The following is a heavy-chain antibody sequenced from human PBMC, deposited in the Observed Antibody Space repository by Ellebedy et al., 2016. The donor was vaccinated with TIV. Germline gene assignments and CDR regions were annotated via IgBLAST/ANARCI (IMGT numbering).Heavy chain of an antibody. CDR2: ISSSSSTI. CDR3: ARDLYGSWSSDAFDI. V-gene: IGHV3-48*04. CDR1: GFTFSSYS. Sequence: GGSLRLXCAASGFTFSSYSMNWVRQAPGKGLEWVSYISSSSSTIYYADSVKGRFTISRDNAKNSLYLQMNSLRAEDTAVYYCARDLYGSWSSDAFDIWGQGTMVTVSS. J-gene: IGHJ3*02. D-gene: IGHD3-10*01.